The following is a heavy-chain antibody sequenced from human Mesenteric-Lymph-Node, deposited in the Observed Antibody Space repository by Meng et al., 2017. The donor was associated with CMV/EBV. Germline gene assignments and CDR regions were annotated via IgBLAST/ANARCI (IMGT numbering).Heavy chain of an antibody. D-gene: IGHD2-2*01. V-gene: IGHV3-21*01. CDR2: ISGSSDHI. J-gene: IGHJ6*02. CDR3: ARYCSSTSCYDYYYNMDV. CDR1: GFTFIRYS. Sequence: GESLKISCEVSGFTFIRYSMNWVRQAPEKGLEWVSSISGSSDHIYYADSVRGRFTISRDNAKNSLYLQMNSLRAEDTAVYYCARYCSSTSCYDYYYNMDVWGQGTTVTVSS.